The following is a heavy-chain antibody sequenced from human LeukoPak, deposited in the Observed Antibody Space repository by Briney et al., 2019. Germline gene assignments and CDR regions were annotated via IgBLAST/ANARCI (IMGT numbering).Heavy chain of an antibody. CDR1: GYTFTSYA. CDR2: INAGNGNT. D-gene: IGHD5-12*01. Sequence: ASVKVSCKASGYTFTSYAMHWVRQAPGQRLEWMGWINAGNGNTKYSQKFQGRVTITRDTSASTAYMELSSLRSEDTAVYYCARDRIRGYSGYDSNWFDPWGQGTLVTVSS. J-gene: IGHJ5*02. CDR3: ARDRIRGYSGYDSNWFDP. V-gene: IGHV1-3*01.